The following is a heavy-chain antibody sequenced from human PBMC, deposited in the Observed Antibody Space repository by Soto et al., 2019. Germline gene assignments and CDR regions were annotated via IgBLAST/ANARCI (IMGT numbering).Heavy chain of an antibody. J-gene: IGHJ3*02. V-gene: IGHV3-11*01. CDR2: VSTNAGVI. D-gene: IGHD3-22*01. Sequence: QVQLVESGGGLVKPGGSLRLSCAASGFTFSDYYMSWIRQAPRKGLEWVSSVSTNAGVIYYAASVKGRFTISRDNAKNSRYLQMHSLRADDTAVYYCASQRYDTTRRAFDIWGQGTLVTVSS. CDR3: ASQRYDTTRRAFDI. CDR1: GFTFSDYY.